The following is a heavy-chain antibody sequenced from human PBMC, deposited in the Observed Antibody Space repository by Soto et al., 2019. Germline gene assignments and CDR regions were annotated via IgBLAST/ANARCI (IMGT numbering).Heavy chain of an antibody. Sequence: AGEPQRNCYRAAGGNCITRCVMWMRHIHGKGLEWLGSVDPRDSYADYSPSFQGHVTMSTEKSKTTAYLHWGSLKASDTATYYCAPFLMTRSSAFDFWGRGTVVTVS. J-gene: IGHJ2*01. V-gene: IGHV5-10-1*01. D-gene: IGHD6-6*01. CDR3: APFLMTRSSAFDF. CDR1: GGNCITRC. CDR2: VDPRDSYA.